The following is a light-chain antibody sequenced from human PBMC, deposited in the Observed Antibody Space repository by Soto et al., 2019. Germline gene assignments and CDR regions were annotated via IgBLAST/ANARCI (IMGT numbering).Light chain of an antibody. CDR3: QQYNNWPPWT. CDR1: QSVSSN. V-gene: IGKV3-15*01. Sequence: IVMTQSPGTLSVPPGERATLSCRASQSVSSNLAWYQHKPGQAPRLLIYGASTRATGIPARFSGSGSGTEFTLTISSLHSEDFAVYYCQQYNNWPPWTFGQGTKVEIK. CDR2: GAS. J-gene: IGKJ1*01.